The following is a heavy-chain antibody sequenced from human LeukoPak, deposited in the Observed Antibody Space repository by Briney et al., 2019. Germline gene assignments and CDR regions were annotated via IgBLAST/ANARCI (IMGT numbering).Heavy chain of an antibody. CDR3: VRDLT. Sequence: GGSLRLSCAASGFTFSTNHMTWVRQAPGKGPEWVSVIYSDGNTYYADSVKGRFTISRDNSKNTLYLQMNSLRAEDTAVYYCVRDLTWGQGTLVTVSS. CDR2: IYSDGNT. J-gene: IGHJ5*02. V-gene: IGHV3-53*01. CDR1: GFTFSTNH.